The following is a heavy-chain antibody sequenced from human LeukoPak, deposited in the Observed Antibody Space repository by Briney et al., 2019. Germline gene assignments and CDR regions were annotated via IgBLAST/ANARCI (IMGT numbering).Heavy chain of an antibody. V-gene: IGHV1-46*01. CDR2: INPGDGSI. D-gene: IGHD3-3*01. J-gene: IGHJ6*02. Sequence: ASVKVSCKASGYTFTSYWIQWVRQAPGQGLEWMGLINPGDGSIAYAHRFQGRVTMTRDTSTSIVYMDLSSLRSEDTAVYYCARDVYDFWSGSSYGMDVWGQGTTVTVSS. CDR1: GYTFTSYW. CDR3: ARDVYDFWSGSSYGMDV.